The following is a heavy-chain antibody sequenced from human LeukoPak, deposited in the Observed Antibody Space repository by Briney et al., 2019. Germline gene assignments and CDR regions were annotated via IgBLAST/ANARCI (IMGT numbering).Heavy chain of an antibody. Sequence: SETLSLTCNVSGGSISSYYWGWIRQPPGKGLEWIGYIYYSGSTNYNPSLKSRVTISVDTSKNQFSLKLSSVTAADTAVYYCARDQSGKDYYGSGPLDPWGQGTLVTVSS. V-gene: IGHV4-59*01. J-gene: IGHJ5*02. CDR1: GGSISSYY. CDR2: IYYSGST. CDR3: ARDQSGKDYYGSGPLDP. D-gene: IGHD3-10*01.